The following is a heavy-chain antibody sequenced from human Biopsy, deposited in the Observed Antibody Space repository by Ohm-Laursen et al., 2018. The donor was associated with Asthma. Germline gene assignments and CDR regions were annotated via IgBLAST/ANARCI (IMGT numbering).Heavy chain of an antibody. D-gene: IGHD6-19*01. CDR3: ARAYSSGWTRGMDV. J-gene: IGHJ6*02. CDR1: GFAFSQYG. Sequence: SLRLSCAASGFAFSQYGMHWVRQAPGQGLEWVAVISYDGRTTYYAGSVEGRLTISRDNAKNTLSLQMNSLSAADTAVYYCARAYSSGWTRGMDVWGLGTTVTVAS. CDR2: ISYDGRTT. V-gene: IGHV3-30*03.